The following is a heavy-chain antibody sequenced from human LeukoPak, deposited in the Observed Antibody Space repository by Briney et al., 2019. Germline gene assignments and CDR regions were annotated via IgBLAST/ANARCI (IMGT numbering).Heavy chain of an antibody. CDR1: GGTFSSYA. CDR2: IIPIFGTA. CDR3: ARSPRYCSGGSCYLIGHDY. J-gene: IGHJ4*02. Sequence: SVKVSCKASGGTFSSYAISWVRQAPGQGLEWMGGIIPIFGTANYAQKFQGRVTITADESTSTAYMELSSLRSEDTAVYYCARSPRYCSGGSCYLIGHDYWGQGTLVTVSS. D-gene: IGHD2-15*01. V-gene: IGHV1-69*13.